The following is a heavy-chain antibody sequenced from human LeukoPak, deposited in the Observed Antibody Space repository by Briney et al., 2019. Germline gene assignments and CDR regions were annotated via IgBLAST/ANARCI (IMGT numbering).Heavy chain of an antibody. V-gene: IGHV1-18*01. J-gene: IGHJ3*02. D-gene: IGHD2-2*02. Sequence: ASVKVSCKASGYTFNSYDINWVRQAPRQGLEWMGWISAYNGKTNYAQKLQGRVTMTTDTSTSTAYMELRSLRSDDTAVYYCARRNTVNAFDIWGQGTMVTVSS. CDR1: GYTFNSYD. CDR3: ARRNTVNAFDI. CDR2: ISAYNGKT.